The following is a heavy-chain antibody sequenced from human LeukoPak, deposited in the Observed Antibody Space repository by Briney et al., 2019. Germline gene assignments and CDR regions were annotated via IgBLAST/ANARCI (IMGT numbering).Heavy chain of an antibody. D-gene: IGHD6-6*01. J-gene: IGHJ4*02. CDR2: ISSSSSTI. V-gene: IGHV3-48*02. Sequence: GGSLRLSCAAAGFTFSSYSMNWVRQAPGKGLEWVSYISSSSSTIYYADSVKGRFTISRDNAKNSLYLQMNSLRDEDTAVYYCARGGSSSPAPFFDYWGQGTLVTVSS. CDR1: GFTFSSYS. CDR3: ARGGSSSPAPFFDY.